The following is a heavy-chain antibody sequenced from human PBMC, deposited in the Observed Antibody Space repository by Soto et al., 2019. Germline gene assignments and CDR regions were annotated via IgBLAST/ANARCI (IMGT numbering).Heavy chain of an antibody. CDR2: IPYDGSNK. D-gene: IGHD2-2*01. CDR3: AKDSTKLVPAAMWFDY. J-gene: IGHJ4*02. Sequence: GGSLSLSCAASGFTFSSYGMHWVRQAPGKGLEWVAVIPYDGSNKYYADSVKGRFTISRDNSKNTLYLQMNSLRAEDTAVYYCAKDSTKLVPAAMWFDYWGQGTLVTVSS. CDR1: GFTFSSYG. V-gene: IGHV3-30*18.